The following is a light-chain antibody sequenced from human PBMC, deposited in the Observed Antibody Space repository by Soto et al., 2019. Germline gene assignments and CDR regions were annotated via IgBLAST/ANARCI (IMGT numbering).Light chain of an antibody. Sequence: DIQMTQSPSSLSASVGDRVTITCRASQSISSYLNWYQHKPGKAPRLLIYAASSLQSGVPSRFSGSGSVTDFTLTISSLQPEDSAAYYCQQSYSTPVDFGQGTKLEIK. J-gene: IGKJ2*01. CDR2: AAS. CDR3: QQSYSTPVD. V-gene: IGKV1-39*01. CDR1: QSISSY.